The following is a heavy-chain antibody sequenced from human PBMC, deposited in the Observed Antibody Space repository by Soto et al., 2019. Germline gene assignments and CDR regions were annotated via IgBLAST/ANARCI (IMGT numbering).Heavy chain of an antibody. D-gene: IGHD3-16*01. J-gene: IGHJ5*02. CDR3: VKDWGNPSLPYDDNWFDP. CDR1: GFTFSSYA. V-gene: IGHV3-23*01. Sequence: GGSLRLSCAASGFTFSSYAMSWVRQAPGKGLEWVSAISGSGGSTYHADSVKGRFTISRDNSKNTLYLQMNSLRAEDTAVYYCVKDWGNPSLPYDDNWFDPWGQGTLVTVSS. CDR2: ISGSGGST.